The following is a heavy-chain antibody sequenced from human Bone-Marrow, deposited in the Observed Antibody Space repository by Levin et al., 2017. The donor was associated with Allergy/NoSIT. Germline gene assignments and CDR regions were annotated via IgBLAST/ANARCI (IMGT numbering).Heavy chain of an antibody. J-gene: IGHJ6*03. V-gene: IGHV3-7*04. CDR2: IKQDGSEK. CDR1: GFTFSSYW. CDR3: ARDESSPYQLLSYYMDV. D-gene: IGHD2-2*01. Sequence: GGSLRLSCAASGFTFSSYWMSWVRQAPGKGLEWVANIKQDGSEKYYVDSVKGRFTISRDNAKNSLYLQMNSLRAEDTAVYYCARDESSPYQLLSYYMDVWGKGTTVTVSS.